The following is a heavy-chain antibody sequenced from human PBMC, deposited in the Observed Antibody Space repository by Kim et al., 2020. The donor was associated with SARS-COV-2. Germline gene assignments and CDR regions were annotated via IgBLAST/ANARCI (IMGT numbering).Heavy chain of an antibody. J-gene: IGHJ4*02. CDR2: ISGSGGST. V-gene: IGHV3-23*01. D-gene: IGHD3-10*01. Sequence: GGSLRLSCAASGFTFSSYAMSWVRQAPGKGLEWVSAISGSGGSTYYADSVKGRFTISRDNSKNTLYLQMNSLRAEDTAVYYCAKRRVRGVIPDYYFDYWGQGTLVTVSS. CDR1: GFTFSSYA. CDR3: AKRRVRGVIPDYYFDY.